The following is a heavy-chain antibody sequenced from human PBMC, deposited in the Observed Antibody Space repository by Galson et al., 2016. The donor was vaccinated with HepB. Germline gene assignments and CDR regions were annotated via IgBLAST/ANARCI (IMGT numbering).Heavy chain of an antibody. V-gene: IGHV3-23*01. CDR1: GFSFSSYA. CDR2: ISIAGLYT. D-gene: IGHD2/OR15-2a*01. Sequence: SLRLSCAASGFSFSSYAMTWVRQTPGKGLEWVASISIAGLYTYFADSVKGRVTISRDNSNNVLYLQIRSLRAEDTAKYYCARSDVAVGLTFGAFGVWGQGTMVPVSS. CDR3: ARSDVAVGLTFGAFGV. J-gene: IGHJ3*01.